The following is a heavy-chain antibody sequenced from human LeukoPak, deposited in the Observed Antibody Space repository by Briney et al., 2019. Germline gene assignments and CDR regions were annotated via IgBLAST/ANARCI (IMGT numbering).Heavy chain of an antibody. CDR3: AKDRIPDGFYSIDS. CDR2: IFGNGAGI. Sequence: GSLRLSCTAPGFSLGVYAMNWVRQAPGKGLEWISSIFGNGAGINYADSVKGRFTISRDNAQNTLYLQMNSLRAEDTAVYYCAKDRIPDGFYSIDSWGQGVLVTVSS. D-gene: IGHD3-22*01. CDR1: GFSLGVYA. V-gene: IGHV3-23*01. J-gene: IGHJ4*02.